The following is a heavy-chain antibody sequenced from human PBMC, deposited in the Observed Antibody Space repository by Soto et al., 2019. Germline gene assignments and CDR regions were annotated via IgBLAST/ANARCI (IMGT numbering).Heavy chain of an antibody. CDR1: GYSFTSYW. Sequence: GESLKISCKASGYSFTSYWIGWVRQMPGKGLEWVGIIYPRDSDTRYSPSFQGHVTISVDKSTNIAYLQWTSLKASDTAMYYCARSSEWELLFDYWGQRTLVTVSS. J-gene: IGHJ4*02. CDR3: ARSSEWELLFDY. CDR2: IYPRDSDT. V-gene: IGHV5-51*01. D-gene: IGHD1-26*01.